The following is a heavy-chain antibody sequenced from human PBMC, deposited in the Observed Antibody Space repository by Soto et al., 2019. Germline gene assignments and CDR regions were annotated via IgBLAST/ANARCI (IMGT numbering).Heavy chain of an antibody. CDR3: AAGLTCSGGSCLYYFDY. CDR2: IVVGSGNT. CDR1: GFTCTSSA. V-gene: IGHV1-58*02. D-gene: IGHD2-15*01. J-gene: IGHJ4*02. Sequence: GASVKVSCKAPGFTCTSSAMQWVRQARGQRLEWIGWIVVGSGNTNYAQKFQERVTITRDMSTSTAYMELSSLRSEDTAVYYCAAGLTCSGGSCLYYFDYWGQGTLVTVSS.